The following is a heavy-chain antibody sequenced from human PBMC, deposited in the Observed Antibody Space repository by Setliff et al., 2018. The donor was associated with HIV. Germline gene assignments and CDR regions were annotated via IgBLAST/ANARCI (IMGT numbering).Heavy chain of an antibody. CDR2: LTVGGDT. J-gene: IGHJ4*02. CDR3: ARDDYGDY. CDR1: GFSFNNFA. V-gene: IGHV3-23*01. Sequence: GGSLRLSCAASGFSFNNFAMSWVRQAPGKGLEWVSTLTVGGDTVYADSVKGRFTISRDNSQNTVYLQMNSLRAEDTAVYYCARDDYGDYWGQGTLVTVSS.